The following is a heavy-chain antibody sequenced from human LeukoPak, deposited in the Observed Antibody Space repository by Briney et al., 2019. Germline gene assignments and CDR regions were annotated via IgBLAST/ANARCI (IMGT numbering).Heavy chain of an antibody. CDR3: ARVTRTYYFSFDI. V-gene: IGHV3-48*02. CDR2: ISASSSTV. Sequence: PGGSLRLSCAASGSTFSSHNMNWVRQAPGKGLEWVSYISASSSTVFYADSVEGRFTISRDNAKNSLYLQLNSLRDEDTAVYYCARVTRTYYFSFDIWGQGTMVTVSS. J-gene: IGHJ3*02. D-gene: IGHD3/OR15-3a*01. CDR1: GSTFSSHN.